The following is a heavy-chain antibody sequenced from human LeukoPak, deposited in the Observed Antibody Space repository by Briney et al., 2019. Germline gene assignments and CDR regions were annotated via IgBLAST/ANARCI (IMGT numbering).Heavy chain of an antibody. CDR1: GGTFSSYA. D-gene: IGHD5-18*01. Sequence: ASVKVSCKASGGTFSSYAISWVRQAPGRGLEWMGGIIPIFGTANYAQKFQGRVTITADESTSTAYMELSSLRSEDTAVYYCASSPDTAMVFDYWGQGTLVTVSS. V-gene: IGHV1-69*01. J-gene: IGHJ4*02. CDR2: IIPIFGTA. CDR3: ASSPDTAMVFDY.